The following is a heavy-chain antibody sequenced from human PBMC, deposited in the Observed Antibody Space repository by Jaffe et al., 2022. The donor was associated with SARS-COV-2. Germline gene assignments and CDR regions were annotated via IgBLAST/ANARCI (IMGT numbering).Heavy chain of an antibody. J-gene: IGHJ4*02. CDR2: ISYDGSNK. CDR1: GFTFSSYG. CDR3: AKDLDGIAVAVAEEGFDY. V-gene: IGHV3-30*18. D-gene: IGHD6-19*01. Sequence: QVQLVESGGGVVQPGRSLRLSCAASGFTFSSYGMHWVRQAPGKGLEWVAVISYDGSNKYYADSVKGRFTISRDNSKNTLYLQMNSLRAEDTAVYYCAKDLDGIAVAVAEEGFDYWGQGTLVTVSS.